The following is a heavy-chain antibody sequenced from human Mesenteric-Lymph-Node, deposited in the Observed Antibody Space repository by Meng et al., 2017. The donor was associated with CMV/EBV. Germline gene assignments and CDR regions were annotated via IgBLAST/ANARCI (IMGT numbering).Heavy chain of an antibody. D-gene: IGHD3-9*01. CDR1: GYTFTSYG. Sequence: ASVKVSCKASGYTFTSYGISWVRQAPGQGLEWMGWISAYNGNTNYAQKLQGRVTMTTDTSTSTAYMELRSLRSDDTAVYYCARDLSLYYDILTGYTNYYYYGMDVWGQGTTVTV. V-gene: IGHV1-18*01. CDR2: ISAYNGNT. CDR3: ARDLSLYYDILTGYTNYYYYGMDV. J-gene: IGHJ6*02.